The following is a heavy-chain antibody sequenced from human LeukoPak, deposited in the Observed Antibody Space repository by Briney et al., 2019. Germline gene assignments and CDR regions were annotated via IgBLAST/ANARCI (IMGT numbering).Heavy chain of an antibody. V-gene: IGHV4-59*01. Sequence: PSETLSLTCTVSGGSISSYYWSWIRQPPGKGLEWIGNIFYSGSTYYSPSLKSRVTISLDTSRNQFSLKLSSVTAADTAVYYCARGAREWELPDYWGQGTLVTVSS. CDR1: GGSISSYY. D-gene: IGHD1-26*01. CDR3: ARGAREWELPDY. J-gene: IGHJ4*02. CDR2: IFYSGST.